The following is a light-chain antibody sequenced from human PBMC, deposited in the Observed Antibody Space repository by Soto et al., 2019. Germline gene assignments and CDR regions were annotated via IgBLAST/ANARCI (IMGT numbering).Light chain of an antibody. Sequence: EIVMTQSPATLSVSPGERATLSCRASQSLNNDLAWYQQKPGQAPRLLIYGASTRATGIRARFSGSGSGTEFTLTISSLQSEDFAVYYCQQYNKWPPHTFGQGTKLEIK. CDR2: GAS. J-gene: IGKJ2*01. V-gene: IGKV3-15*01. CDR3: QQYNKWPPHT. CDR1: QSLNND.